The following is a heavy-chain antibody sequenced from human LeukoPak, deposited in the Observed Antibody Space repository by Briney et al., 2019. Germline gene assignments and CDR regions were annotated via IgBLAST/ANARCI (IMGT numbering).Heavy chain of an antibody. Sequence: GGSLRLSCADSGFTFSSFDMSWVRQAPGKGLEWLSAISGSGDNTYYADSVKGRFTISRDNSKNTLYLQMNSLRAEDTAVYYCAKEVEWLPRYWGQGTLVTVSS. CDR2: ISGSGDNT. D-gene: IGHD3-3*01. V-gene: IGHV3-23*01. CDR1: GFTFSSFD. CDR3: AKEVEWLPRY. J-gene: IGHJ4*02.